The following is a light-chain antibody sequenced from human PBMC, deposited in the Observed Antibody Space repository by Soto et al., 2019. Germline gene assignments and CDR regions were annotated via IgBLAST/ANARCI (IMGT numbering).Light chain of an antibody. J-gene: IGKJ3*01. CDR2: AAS. Sequence: DIQMTQSPSSLSASVGDRVTITCRASQSISSYLNWYQQKPGKAPKLLIYAASSLQSGVPSRFSGSGSGTDFTLTISSLQPEDIATYYCQHYNNLPPFTFGPGTIVDVK. CDR1: QSISSY. V-gene: IGKV1-39*01. CDR3: QHYNNLPPFT.